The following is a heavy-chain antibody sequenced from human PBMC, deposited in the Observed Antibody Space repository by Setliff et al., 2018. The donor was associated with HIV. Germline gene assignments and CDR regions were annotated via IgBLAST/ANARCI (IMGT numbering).Heavy chain of an antibody. V-gene: IGHV4-39*01. D-gene: IGHD3-16*01. CDR3: ARFYDYYGHRLDY. Sequence: PSETLSLTCTVSGGSINSGSYYWGWIRQPPEKGLEWIGTMFYSGSTYYNPSLKSRVTIFIDTSKNQFSLRLSSVTAADTAMYYCARFYDYYGHRLDYWGQGTQVTVSS. J-gene: IGHJ4*02. CDR2: MFYSGST. CDR1: GGSINSGSYY.